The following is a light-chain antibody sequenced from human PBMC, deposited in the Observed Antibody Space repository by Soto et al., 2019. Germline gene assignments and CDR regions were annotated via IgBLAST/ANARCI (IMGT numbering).Light chain of an antibody. CDR2: GAS. V-gene: IGKV3-15*01. Sequence: EIVLTQSPGTLSVSPGERATLSCRAGQSVSSNLAWYQQKPGRAPRLLIYGASTRATGIPARFSGSGSGTEFTLTISSLQSEDFAVYYCQQYNDWPATFGQGTKVDIK. CDR3: QQYNDWPAT. CDR1: QSVSSN. J-gene: IGKJ1*01.